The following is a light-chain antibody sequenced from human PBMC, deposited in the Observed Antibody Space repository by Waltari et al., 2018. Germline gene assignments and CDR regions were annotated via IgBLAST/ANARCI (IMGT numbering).Light chain of an antibody. CDR1: RSNIGSNA. CDR2: SHV. J-gene: IGLJ2*01. V-gene: IGLV1-44*01. CDR3: SAWDDSLQVVL. Sequence: QSMLTQPPSASGSPGQRVTISCSGGRSNIGSNALNWYQQLPGTAPKLLIYSHVLRPPRVPDRFCGSRSGTSASLAISGLQSEDEADYYCSAWDDSLQVVLFGGGTKLTVL.